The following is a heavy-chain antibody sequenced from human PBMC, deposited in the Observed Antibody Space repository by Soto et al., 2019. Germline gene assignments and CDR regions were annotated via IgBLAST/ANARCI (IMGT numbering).Heavy chain of an antibody. CDR2: IWYDGSNK. CDR3: ARDGSSSLSIGY. J-gene: IGHJ4*02. Sequence: LRLSCAASGFTFSSYGMHWVRQAPGKGLEWVAVIWYDGSNKYYADSVKGRFTISRDNSKNTLYLQMNSLRAEDTAVYYCARDGSSSLSIGYWGQGTLVTVSS. CDR1: GFTFSSYG. D-gene: IGHD6-6*01. V-gene: IGHV3-33*01.